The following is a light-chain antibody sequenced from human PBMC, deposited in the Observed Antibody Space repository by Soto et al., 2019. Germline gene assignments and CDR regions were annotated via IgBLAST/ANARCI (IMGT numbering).Light chain of an antibody. Sequence: EIVMTQSPATLSVSPGEGATFSCRASQSVGTDLAWYQQKPGQAPRLLIYDASTRATGIPARFSGGGSGTEFTLTISSLQSEDFAVYYCQQYSKWPPVTFGQGTNLEIK. CDR3: QQYSKWPPVT. CDR1: QSVGTD. J-gene: IGKJ2*01. V-gene: IGKV3-15*01. CDR2: DAS.